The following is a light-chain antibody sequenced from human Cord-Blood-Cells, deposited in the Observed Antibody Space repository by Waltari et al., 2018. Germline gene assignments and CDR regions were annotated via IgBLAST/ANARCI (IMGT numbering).Light chain of an antibody. V-gene: IGKV3-11*01. CDR2: DAS. Sequence: ELVLTQSPVTQSFSPGERATLSCRASQSSSSYLAWYQQKPGQAPRLLIYDASNRATGIPARFSGSGSGTDFTLTISSLEPEDFAVYYCQQRSNWLTFGGGTKVEIK. J-gene: IGKJ4*01. CDR3: QQRSNWLT. CDR1: QSSSSY.